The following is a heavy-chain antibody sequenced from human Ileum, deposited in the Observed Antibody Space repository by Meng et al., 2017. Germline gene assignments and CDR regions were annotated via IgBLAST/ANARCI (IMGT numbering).Heavy chain of an antibody. D-gene: IGHD2-15*01. CDR1: GGAFSSSA. Sequence: QVQLVHSGAEVKYPGSSGTVSCKASGGAFSSSAIGWLRQAPGRGLEWMGGIIPILNASTYAQNFKGRVTLSADMATTTVYMELSSLTSDDTAVYFCARDCSGGGCFDPWGQGTLVTVSS. J-gene: IGHJ5*02. V-gene: IGHV1-69*10. CDR3: ARDCSGGGCFDP. CDR2: IIPILNAS.